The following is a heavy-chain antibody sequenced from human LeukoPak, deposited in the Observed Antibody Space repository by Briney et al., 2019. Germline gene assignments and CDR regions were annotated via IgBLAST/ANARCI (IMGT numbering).Heavy chain of an antibody. J-gene: IGHJ4*02. CDR1: GGTFSIYA. CDR3: ATSYDSSGYYLYYFDY. D-gene: IGHD3-22*01. Sequence: SVKVSCKASGGTFSIYAISWVRQAPGQGLEWMGGIIPIFGTANYAQKFQGRVTITADESTSTAYMELSSLRSEDTAVYYCATSYDSSGYYLYYFDYWGQGTLVTVSS. V-gene: IGHV1-69*01. CDR2: IIPIFGTA.